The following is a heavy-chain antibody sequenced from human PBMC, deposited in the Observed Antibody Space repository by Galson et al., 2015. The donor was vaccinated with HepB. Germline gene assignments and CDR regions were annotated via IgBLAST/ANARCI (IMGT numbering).Heavy chain of an antibody. CDR1: GYTFTSYA. CDR2: INAGNGNT. CDR3: AVPAAPRERYYFDY. V-gene: IGHV1-3*01. D-gene: IGHD2-2*01. Sequence: SVKVSCKASGYTFTSYAMHWVRQAPGQRLEWMGWINAGNGNTKYSQKFQGRVTITRDTSASTAYMELSSLRSEDTAVYYCAVPAAPRERYYFDYWGQGTLVTVSS. J-gene: IGHJ4*02.